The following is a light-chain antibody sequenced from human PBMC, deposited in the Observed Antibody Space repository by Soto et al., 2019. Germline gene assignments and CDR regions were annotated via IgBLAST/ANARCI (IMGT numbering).Light chain of an antibody. CDR3: SSYTSSSTLL. V-gene: IGLV2-14*01. J-gene: IGLJ1*01. Sequence: QSVLTQPASVSGSAGQSITISCTGTSSDVGGYEYVSWYQQHPGRAPKLMIYEVSNRPSGVSNRFSGSKSGNTAPLTISGLQAVDEADYYCSSYTSSSTLLFGTGTKVTVL. CDR2: EVS. CDR1: SSDVGGYEY.